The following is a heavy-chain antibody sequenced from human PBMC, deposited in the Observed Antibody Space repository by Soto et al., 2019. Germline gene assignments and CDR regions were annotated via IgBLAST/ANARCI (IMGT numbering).Heavy chain of an antibody. V-gene: IGHV5-51*01. J-gene: IGHJ5*02. CDR1: GYSFSDYW. CDR2: IYPGDSDT. D-gene: IGHD2-21*01. Sequence: GESLKICCKASGYSFSDYWIGWVRQMPGRGPEWMGIIYPGDSDTRYSASFQGQVTISADKSISTTFLQWSSLKASDTAMYCARRGPYCGTSTCRFDPWGQGTLVAVSS. CDR3: ARRGPYCGTSTCRFDP.